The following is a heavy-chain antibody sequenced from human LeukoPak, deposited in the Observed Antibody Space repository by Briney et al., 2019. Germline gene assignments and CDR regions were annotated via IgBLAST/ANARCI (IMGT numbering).Heavy chain of an antibody. V-gene: IGHV3-15*01. Sequence: GGPLRLSWAACGCTFSNAWVSGLRKAPGKGLEWVSRIKSKTDGGTTAYAASVKGRFTISRDDSKNTLYLQMNSLKTEDTAVYYCTTVRMGPASDYWGQGTLVTVSS. CDR3: TTVRMGPASDY. J-gene: IGHJ4*02. CDR2: IKSKTDGGTT. CDR1: GCTFSNAW. D-gene: IGHD2-15*01.